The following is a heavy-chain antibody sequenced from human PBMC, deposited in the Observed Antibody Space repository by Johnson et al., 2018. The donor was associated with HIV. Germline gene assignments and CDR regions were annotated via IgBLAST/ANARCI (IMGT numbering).Heavy chain of an antibody. CDR3: ARDRNYYDSSAQGAFDI. V-gene: IGHV3-53*01. Sequence: VQLVESGGGLIQPGGSLRLSSAASGFTVSSNYMSWVRQAPGKGLEWVSVIYSGGSTYYADSVKGRFTISRDNSKNTLYLQMNSLRAEDTAVYYCARDRNYYDSSAQGAFDIWGQGTMVTVSS. CDR1: GFTVSSNY. J-gene: IGHJ3*02. D-gene: IGHD3-22*01. CDR2: IYSGGST.